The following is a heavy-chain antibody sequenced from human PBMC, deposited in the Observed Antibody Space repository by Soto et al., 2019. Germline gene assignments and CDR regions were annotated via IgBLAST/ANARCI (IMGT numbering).Heavy chain of an antibody. CDR1: GFTFSTYG. CDR3: ARDFGYCSSTSCYTWHFFDY. Sequence: GGSLRLSCAASGFTFSTYGMHWVRQAPGKGLEWVAVIWYDGSNKYYAESVKGRFTISRDNSKKTLYLQMNSLRAEDTAVYYCARDFGYCSSTSCYTWHFFDYWGQGTLVTVSS. D-gene: IGHD2-2*02. V-gene: IGHV3-33*01. J-gene: IGHJ4*02. CDR2: IWYDGSNK.